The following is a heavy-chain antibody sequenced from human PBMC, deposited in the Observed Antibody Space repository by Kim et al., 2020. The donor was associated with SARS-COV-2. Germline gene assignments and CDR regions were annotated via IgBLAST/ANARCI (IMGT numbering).Heavy chain of an antibody. CDR3: ARWKGYSSGWYYFDY. Sequence: SETLSLTCAIYGGSFSGYYWSWIRQPPGKGLEWIGGINHSGSTNYNPSLKSRVTISVDTSKNQFSLKLSSVTAADTAVYYCARWKGYSSGWYYFDYWGQGTLVTVSS. V-gene: IGHV4-34*01. J-gene: IGHJ4*02. CDR1: GGSFSGYY. D-gene: IGHD6-19*01. CDR2: INHSGST.